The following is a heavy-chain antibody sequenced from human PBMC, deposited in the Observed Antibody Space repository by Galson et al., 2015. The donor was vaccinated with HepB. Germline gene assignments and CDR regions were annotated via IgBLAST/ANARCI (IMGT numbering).Heavy chain of an antibody. J-gene: IGHJ4*02. V-gene: IGHV3-30*04. D-gene: IGHD6-19*01. CDR1: GFTFNQYA. CDR2: ISYDGSKT. Sequence: SLRLSCAASGFTFNQYAMHWVRQAPGKGLEWVAVISYDGSKTDYADSVTGRFTISRDNSKNTLYLDANSLRPEDTALYFCARDKYSSGWYYFEHWGQGTLVTVSS. CDR3: ARDKYSSGWYYFEH.